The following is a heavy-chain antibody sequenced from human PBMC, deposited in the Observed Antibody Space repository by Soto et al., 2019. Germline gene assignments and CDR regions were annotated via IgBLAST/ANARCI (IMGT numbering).Heavy chain of an antibody. CDR1: GFTFSDYY. Sequence: GGSLRLSCAASGFTFSDYYMSWIRQAPGKGLEWVSYISSSGSTMYYADSVKGRFTISRDNAKNSLYLQMNSLRAEDTAVYYCARVSGRRTTGTLAPDYWGQGTLVTVSS. J-gene: IGHJ4*02. V-gene: IGHV3-11*01. CDR3: ARVSGRRTTGTLAPDY. CDR2: ISSSGSTM. D-gene: IGHD1-1*01.